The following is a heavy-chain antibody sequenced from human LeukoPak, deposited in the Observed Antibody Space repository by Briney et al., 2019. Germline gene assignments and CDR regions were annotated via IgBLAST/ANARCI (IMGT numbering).Heavy chain of an antibody. D-gene: IGHD3-22*01. J-gene: IGHJ4*02. CDR1: GGTFSSYA. Sequence: GASVKVSCKASGGTFSSYAISWVRQAPGQGLEWMGRIIPIFGTANYAQKFQGRVTITTDESTSTAYMELSSLRSEDTAVYYCARAGYYYDSSANHGWGQGTLVTVSS. CDR3: ARAGYYYDSSANHG. CDR2: IIPIFGTA. V-gene: IGHV1-69*05.